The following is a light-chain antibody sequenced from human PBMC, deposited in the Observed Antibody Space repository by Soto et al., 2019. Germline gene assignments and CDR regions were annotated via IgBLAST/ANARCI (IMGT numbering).Light chain of an antibody. Sequence: QSVLAQPASVSGSPGQSITISCTGTSNVVGHFNYVSWFQQHPGKAPKLLIFDVSNWPSGVSDRFSGSKSGNTASLTISGLQPEDEADYYCTSFTTRNTFVFGSGTKVTVL. V-gene: IGLV2-14*03. CDR2: DVS. J-gene: IGLJ1*01. CDR1: SNVVGHFNY. CDR3: TSFTTRNTFV.